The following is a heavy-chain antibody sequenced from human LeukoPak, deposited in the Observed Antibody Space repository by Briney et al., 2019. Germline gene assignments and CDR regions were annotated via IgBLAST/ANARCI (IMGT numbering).Heavy chain of an antibody. J-gene: IGHJ4*02. V-gene: IGHV3-15*07. CDR2: IKSKTDGGTT. CDR1: GFTFSSYA. D-gene: IGHD6-13*01. Sequence: GRSLRLSCAASGFTFSSYAIHWVRQAPGKGLEWVGRIKSKTDGGTTDYAAPVKGRFTISRDDSKNTLYLQMNSLKTEDTAVYYCTTYSSSWYCLYWGQGTLVTVSS. CDR3: TTYSSSWYCLY.